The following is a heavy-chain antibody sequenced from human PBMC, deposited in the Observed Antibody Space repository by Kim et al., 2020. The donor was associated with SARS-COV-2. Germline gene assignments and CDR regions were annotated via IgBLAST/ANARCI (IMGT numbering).Heavy chain of an antibody. J-gene: IGHJ6*02. V-gene: IGHV4-4*02. Sequence: SETLSLTCAVSGGSISSSNWWSWVRQPPGKGLEWIGEIYHSGSTNYNPSLKSRVTISVDKSKNQFSLKLSSVTAADTAVYYCARDWGIAAAGTYYGMDVWGQGTTVTVSS. CDR3: ARDWGIAAAGTYYGMDV. D-gene: IGHD6-13*01. CDR1: GGSISSSNW. CDR2: IYHSGST.